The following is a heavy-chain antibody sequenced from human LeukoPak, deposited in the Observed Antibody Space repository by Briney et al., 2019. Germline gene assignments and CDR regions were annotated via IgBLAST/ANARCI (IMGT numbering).Heavy chain of an antibody. CDR2: ISSSSSYI. J-gene: IGHJ3*02. CDR1: GFTFSSYS. D-gene: IGHD1-26*01. V-gene: IGHV3-21*01. Sequence: GGSLRLSCAASGFTFSSYSMNWVRQAPGKGLEWVSSISSSSSYIYYADSVKGRFTISRDNAKNSLYLQMNSLRAEDTAVYYCARDAPLSYGFAFDIWGQGTMVTVSS. CDR3: ARDAPLSYGFAFDI.